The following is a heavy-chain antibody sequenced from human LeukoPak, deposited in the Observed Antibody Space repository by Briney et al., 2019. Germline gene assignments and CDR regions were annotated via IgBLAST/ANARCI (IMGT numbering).Heavy chain of an antibody. CDR2: INHSGST. J-gene: IGHJ5*02. Sequence: PSETLSLTRAVCGGSFSGYYWSWIRPPPGGGREWIGEINHSGSTSHNPSLKSRVTISVDTSKHEFSVKLRSVTAADTAVYDCARASIAAAGPWGQGTLVTVSS. CDR1: GGSFSGYY. CDR3: ARASIAAAGP. D-gene: IGHD6-13*01. V-gene: IGHV4-34*01.